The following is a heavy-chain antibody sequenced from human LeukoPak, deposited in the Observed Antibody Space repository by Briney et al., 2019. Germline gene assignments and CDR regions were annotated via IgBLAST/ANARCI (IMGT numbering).Heavy chain of an antibody. Sequence: GGSLRLSCAASGFTFSSYAMHWVRQAPGKGLEWVAVISYDGSNKYYAGSVKGRFTISRDNSKNTLYLQMNSLRAEDTAVYYCASPQYYYDSSGMYWGQGTLVTVSS. D-gene: IGHD3-22*01. CDR3: ASPQYYYDSSGMY. CDR2: ISYDGSNK. CDR1: GFTFSSYA. J-gene: IGHJ4*02. V-gene: IGHV3-30-3*01.